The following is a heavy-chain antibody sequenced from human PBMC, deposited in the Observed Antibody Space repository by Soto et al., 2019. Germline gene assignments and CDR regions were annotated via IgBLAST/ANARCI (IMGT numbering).Heavy chain of an antibody. V-gene: IGHV3-7*03. J-gene: IGHJ6*02. CDR2: IKQDGSEK. CDR3: ARALQLGYCSSTSCSPEGAGMDV. Sequence: GGSLRLSCAAPGFTFSSYLMSWVRQAPGKGLEWVANIKQDGSEKYYVDSVKGRFTISRDNAKNSLYLQMNSLRAEDTAVYYCARALQLGYCSSTSCSPEGAGMDVWGQGTTVTVSS. CDR1: GFTFSSYL. D-gene: IGHD2-2*01.